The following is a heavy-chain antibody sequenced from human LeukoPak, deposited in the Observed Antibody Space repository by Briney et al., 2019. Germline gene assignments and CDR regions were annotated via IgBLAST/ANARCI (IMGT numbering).Heavy chain of an antibody. CDR1: GLTFSSHW. Sequence: GGSLRLSCAASGLTFSSHWMHWVRQAPGKGLVWVSRITNDGSSTTYADSVKGRFTISRDNAKNSLYLQMNSLRAEDTAVYYCARDGYDVLLWFGELFFWGQGTLVTVSS. D-gene: IGHD3-10*01. J-gene: IGHJ4*02. CDR3: ARDGYDVLLWFGELFF. V-gene: IGHV3-74*01. CDR2: ITNDGSST.